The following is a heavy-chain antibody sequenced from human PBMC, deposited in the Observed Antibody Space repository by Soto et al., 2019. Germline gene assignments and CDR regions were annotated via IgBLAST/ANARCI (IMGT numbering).Heavy chain of an antibody. Sequence: LSLTCTVSGGSISSYHWSWIRQSPGKGLEWIGYVFYTGSAKYNPALKRRVTISVDTSKNQFSLKLSSVSAADTGLYYCARSYSGTFYGYDTWGQGILVTVSS. D-gene: IGHD1-26*01. CDR3: ARSYSGTFYGYDT. V-gene: IGHV4-59*01. J-gene: IGHJ5*02. CDR1: GGSISSYH. CDR2: VFYTGSA.